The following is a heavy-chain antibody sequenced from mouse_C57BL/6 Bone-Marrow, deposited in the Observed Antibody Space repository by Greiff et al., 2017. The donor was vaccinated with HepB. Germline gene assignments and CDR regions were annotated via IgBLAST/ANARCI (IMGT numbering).Heavy chain of an antibody. V-gene: IGHV14-4*01. CDR1: GFNIKDDY. D-gene: IGHD2-1*01. CDR2: IDPENGDT. CDR3: TSTLMDY. J-gene: IGHJ4*01. Sequence: VQLQQSGAELVRPGASVKLSCTASGFNIKDDYMHWVKQRPEQGLEWIGWIDPENGDTEYASKFQGKANITADTSSNTAYLQLSSLTSEDTAVYYCTSTLMDYWGQGTSVTVSS.